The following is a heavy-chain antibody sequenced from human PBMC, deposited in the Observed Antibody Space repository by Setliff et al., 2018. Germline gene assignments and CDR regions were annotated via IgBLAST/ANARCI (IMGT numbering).Heavy chain of an antibody. Sequence: SETLSLTCTVSGGSISSYYWSWIRQPAGKGLEWIGRIYTSGSTNYNPSLKSRVTMSVDTSKNQFSLKLSSVTAADTAVYYCARSFSRREKFLLDYWGQGALVTVSS. J-gene: IGHJ4*02. V-gene: IGHV4-4*07. CDR3: ARSFSRREKFLLDY. CDR1: GGSISSYY. CDR2: IYTSGST.